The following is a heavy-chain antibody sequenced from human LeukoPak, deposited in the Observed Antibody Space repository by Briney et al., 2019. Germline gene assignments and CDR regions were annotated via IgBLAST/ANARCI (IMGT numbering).Heavy chain of an antibody. Sequence: SETLSLTCTVSGGSVSSYYWTWLRQPPGKGLEWIGYIYSTGSTNYNPSLKSRVTISLDMSKNQFSLRLTSVTAADTAVYYCARAVPFYYDSSGYYHQMEYFDNWGQGTLVTVSS. D-gene: IGHD3-22*01. CDR1: GGSVSSYY. CDR2: IYSTGST. J-gene: IGHJ4*02. V-gene: IGHV4-59*02. CDR3: ARAVPFYYDSSGYYHQMEYFDN.